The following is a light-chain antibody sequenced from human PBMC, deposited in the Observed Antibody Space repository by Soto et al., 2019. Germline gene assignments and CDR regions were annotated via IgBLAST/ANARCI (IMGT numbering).Light chain of an antibody. CDR3: QQYGSSPRT. V-gene: IGKV3-20*01. CDR1: QSVSSGF. CDR2: GAS. Sequence: EIVLTQSPGTLSLSPGERATLSCRASQSVSSGFLAWYQQKPGQAPRPLIYGASGRATGIPGRFSGSGSGTDFTLTISRLEHEDSAVYHCQQYGSSPRTLGPGTKVEIK. J-gene: IGKJ1*01.